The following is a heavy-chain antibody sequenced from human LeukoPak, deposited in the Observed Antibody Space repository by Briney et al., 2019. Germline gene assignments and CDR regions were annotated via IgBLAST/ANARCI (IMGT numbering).Heavy chain of an antibody. CDR3: AKGVHYGCGIHMGAIEV. V-gene: IGHV3-20*04. CDR1: GFTFDDYG. CDR2: INWNGGGT. D-gene: IGHD3-10*01. Sequence: PGGSLRLSCAASGFTFDDYGMSWGRQAPREGLEGVSGINWNGGGTDYADSVKSRFTISRDNAKNSLYLQMNSLRAETPALNSCAKGVHYGCGIHMGAIEVWGERTLVTVSS. J-gene: IGHJ4*03.